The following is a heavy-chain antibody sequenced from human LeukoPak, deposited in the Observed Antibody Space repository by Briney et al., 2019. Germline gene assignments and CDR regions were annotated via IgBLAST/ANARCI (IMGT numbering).Heavy chain of an antibody. V-gene: IGHV1-18*01. Sequence: ASVKVSCKASGYTFTSYGISWVRQAPGQGLEWMGWISAYNGNTNYAQKLQGRVTMTTDTSTSTAYLELRSLRSDDTAVYYCARDECSSGSCYYGYYFDYWSQGTLVTVSS. CDR3: ARDECSSGSCYYGYYFDY. CDR2: ISAYNGNT. CDR1: GYTFTSYG. D-gene: IGHD2-15*01. J-gene: IGHJ4*02.